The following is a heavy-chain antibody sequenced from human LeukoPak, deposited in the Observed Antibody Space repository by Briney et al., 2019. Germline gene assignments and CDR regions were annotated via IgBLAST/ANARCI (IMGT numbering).Heavy chain of an antibody. CDR3: ARAGVRGVIKGRKYYFDY. CDR2: ISSSGSTI. D-gene: IGHD3-10*01. V-gene: IGHV3-48*04. Sequence: GGSLRLSCAASGFTFSSYWMTWVRRAPGKGLEWVSYISSSGSTIYYADSVKGRFTISRDNAKNSLYLQMNSLRAEDTAVYYCARAGVRGVIKGRKYYFDYWGQGTLVTVSS. J-gene: IGHJ4*02. CDR1: GFTFSSYW.